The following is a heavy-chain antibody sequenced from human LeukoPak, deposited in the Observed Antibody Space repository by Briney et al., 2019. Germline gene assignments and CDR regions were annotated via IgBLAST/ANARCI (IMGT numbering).Heavy chain of an antibody. D-gene: IGHD6-13*01. J-gene: IGHJ6*02. CDR1: GYTFTSYG. Sequence: ASVKVSCKASGYTFTSYGISWVRQAPGQGLEWMGWISAYNGNTNYAQKLQGRVTMTTDTSTSTAYMELRSLRSDNTAVYYCARERSSSSWYYYYYGMDVWGQGTTVTVSS. V-gene: IGHV1-18*01. CDR3: ARERSSSSWYYYYYGMDV. CDR2: ISAYNGNT.